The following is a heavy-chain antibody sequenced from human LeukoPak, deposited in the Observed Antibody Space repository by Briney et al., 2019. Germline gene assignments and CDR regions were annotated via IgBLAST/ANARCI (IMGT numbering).Heavy chain of an antibody. Sequence: ASVKVSCKASGYTFTGYYIHWVRQAPGQGLEWMGWINPNSGGTNYAQKFQGRVTMTRDTSIRTAYMELSRLRSDDTALYYCAKHYMGSSYNHGLDCWGQGTLVTVSS. CDR3: AKHYMGSSYNHGLDC. V-gene: IGHV1-2*02. J-gene: IGHJ4*02. CDR1: GYTFTGYY. D-gene: IGHD3-10*01. CDR2: INPNSGGT.